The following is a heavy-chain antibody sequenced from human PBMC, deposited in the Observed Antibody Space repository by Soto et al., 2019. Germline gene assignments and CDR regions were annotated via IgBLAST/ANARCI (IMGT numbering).Heavy chain of an antibody. D-gene: IGHD3-3*02. Sequence: QVQLQESGPGLVKPSETLSLTCTVSGGSVSSGSYYWSWIRQPPGKGLEWIGYIYYSGSTNYNPSLKSRVTISVDTSKNQFSLKLRSVTAADTAVYYCARDVGPSSIFGPGPMDVWGQGTTVTVSS. CDR2: IYYSGST. CDR1: GGSVSSGSYY. V-gene: IGHV4-61*01. J-gene: IGHJ6*02. CDR3: ARDVGPSSIFGPGPMDV.